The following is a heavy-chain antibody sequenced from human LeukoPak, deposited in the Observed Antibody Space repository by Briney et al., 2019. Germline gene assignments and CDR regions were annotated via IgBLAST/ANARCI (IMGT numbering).Heavy chain of an antibody. D-gene: IGHD6-13*01. CDR1: GYTFTSYG. CDR3: ARDADQIAAAGNFDY. V-gene: IGHV1-18*01. J-gene: IGHJ4*02. Sequence: ASVKVSCKASGYTFTSYGISWVRQATGQGLEWMGWISAYNCNTNYAQKLQGRVTMTTDTSTSTAYMELRSLRSDDTAVYYCARDADQIAAAGNFDYWGQGTLVTVSS. CDR2: ISAYNCNT.